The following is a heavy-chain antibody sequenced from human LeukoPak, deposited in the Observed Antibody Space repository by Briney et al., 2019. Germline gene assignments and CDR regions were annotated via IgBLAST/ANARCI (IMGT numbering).Heavy chain of an antibody. D-gene: IGHD3-22*01. J-gene: IGHJ4*02. V-gene: IGHV4-39*07. CDR1: GGSISSNNYY. CDR2: VHYSGSS. Sequence: ESPETLSLTCTVSGGSISSNNYYWGWIRQPPGKGLEWIGSVHYSGSSYYNPSLKSRLTISVDTSKNQFSLRLSSMTAADTAVYYCARAYYDSSGYYPIYYFDYWGQGTLVTVSS. CDR3: ARAYYDSSGYYPIYYFDY.